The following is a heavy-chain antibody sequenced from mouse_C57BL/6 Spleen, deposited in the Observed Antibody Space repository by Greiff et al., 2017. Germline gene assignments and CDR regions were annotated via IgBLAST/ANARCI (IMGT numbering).Heavy chain of an antibody. CDR2: INPSNGGT. J-gene: IGHJ4*01. V-gene: IGHV1-53*01. D-gene: IGHD4-1*01. CDR3: ARSGTGTGAMDY. CDR1: GYTFTSYW. Sequence: QVQLQQPGTELVKPGASVKLSCKASGYTFTSYWMHWVKQRPGQGLEWIGNINPSNGGTNYNEKFKSKATLTVDKSSSSAYMQLSSLTSEDSAVYYCARSGTGTGAMDYWGQGTSVTVSS.